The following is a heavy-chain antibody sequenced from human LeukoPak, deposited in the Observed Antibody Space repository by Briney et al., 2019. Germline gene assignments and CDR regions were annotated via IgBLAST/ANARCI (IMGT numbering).Heavy chain of an antibody. CDR1: GFTFSSYG. CDR2: IWYDGSNK. J-gene: IGHJ2*01. CDR3: AREPRTGYWYFDL. D-gene: IGHD4-17*01. Sequence: GRSLRLSCAASGFTFSSYGMHWVRQAPGKGLEWVAVIWYDGSNKYYADSVKGRFTISRDNSKNTLYLQMNSLRAEDTAVCYCAREPRTGYWYFDLWGRGTLVTVSS. V-gene: IGHV3-33*01.